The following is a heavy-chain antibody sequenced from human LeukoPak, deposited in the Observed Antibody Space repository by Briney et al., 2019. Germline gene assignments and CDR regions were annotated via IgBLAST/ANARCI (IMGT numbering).Heavy chain of an antibody. CDR2: INPNDGDT. Sequence: ASVKVSCTASGYTFTDYYMHWVRQAPGQGFEWMGWINPNDGDTNYAQKFRGRVTMTRDTSISTAHMEVSRLRSDDTAVYYCARANFLYCSSTTCLFDYWGQGTLVTVSS. CDR3: ARANFLYCSSTTCLFDY. J-gene: IGHJ4*02. D-gene: IGHD2-2*01. CDR1: GYTFTDYY. V-gene: IGHV1-2*02.